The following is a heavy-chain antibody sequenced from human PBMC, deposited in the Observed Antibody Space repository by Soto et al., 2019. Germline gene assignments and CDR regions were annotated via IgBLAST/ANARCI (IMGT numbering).Heavy chain of an antibody. CDR1: GYSFTSYW. CDR2: IYPGDSDT. Sequence: GESLKISCKGSGYSFTSYWIGWVRQMPGKGLEWMGIIYPGDSDTRYSPSFQGQVTISADKSISTAYLQWSSLKASDTAMYYCARQVFRVGVVTYHDDFDIWGQGTMVTVS. J-gene: IGHJ3*02. V-gene: IGHV5-51*01. CDR3: ARQVFRVGVVTYHDDFDI. D-gene: IGHD2-15*01.